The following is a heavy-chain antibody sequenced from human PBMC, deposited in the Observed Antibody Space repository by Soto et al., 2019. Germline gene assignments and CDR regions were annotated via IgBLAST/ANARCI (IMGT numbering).Heavy chain of an antibody. CDR3: VTSTKDLTDHYYLHGMDV. J-gene: IGHJ6*02. Sequence: EVQLVESGGGLAKPGGSLRLSCAASGFTFSNAWMNWVRQGPGKGLEWVGRIKSKSDVGTTDYAAPVKGRFTISRDDSRNTLYLQMSSLKTEDTALYYCVTSTKDLTDHYYLHGMDVWGQGTTVTVSS. V-gene: IGHV3-15*07. CDR2: IKSKSDVGTT. D-gene: IGHD3-10*01. CDR1: GFTFSNAW.